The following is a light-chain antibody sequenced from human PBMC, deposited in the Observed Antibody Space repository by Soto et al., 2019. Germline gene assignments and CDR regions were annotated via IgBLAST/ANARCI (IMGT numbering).Light chain of an antibody. Sequence: QSVLTQPPSASGTPGQRVTISCSGSSSNIGSNTVNWYQKFPGTAPKLLIYSSILRPSGVPDRFSGSKSGTSASLAISGLQSEDEADYYCTAWDDSLNGVLFDGGTQLTVL. J-gene: IGLJ2*01. CDR3: TAWDDSLNGVL. CDR2: SSI. CDR1: SSNIGSNT. V-gene: IGLV1-44*01.